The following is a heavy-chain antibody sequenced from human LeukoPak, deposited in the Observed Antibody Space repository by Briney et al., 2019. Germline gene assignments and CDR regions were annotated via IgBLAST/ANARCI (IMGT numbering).Heavy chain of an antibody. V-gene: IGHV3-7*01. Sequence: PGGSLRLSCAASGFTLSSYWMSWVRQAPGKVLEWVANIKQDGSEKYYVDSVKGRFTISRDNAKNSLYLQMISLTAEDTAVYYCARDRPFAMVRGVIGYYFDYWGQGTLVTVSS. CDR1: GFTLSSYW. CDR2: IKQDGSEK. CDR3: ARDRPFAMVRGVIGYYFDY. D-gene: IGHD3-10*01. J-gene: IGHJ4*02.